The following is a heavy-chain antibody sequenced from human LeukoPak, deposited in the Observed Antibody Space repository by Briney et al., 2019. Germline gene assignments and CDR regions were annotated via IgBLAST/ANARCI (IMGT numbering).Heavy chain of an antibody. Sequence: ASVKVSCKASGYTFTGYYMHWVRQAPGQGLEWMGWINPSSGGTNYAQKFQGRVTMTRDTSISTAYMELSRLRSDDTAVYYCARESYYYYGMDVWGQGTTVTVSS. V-gene: IGHV1-2*02. CDR3: ARESYYYYGMDV. CDR1: GYTFTGYY. CDR2: INPSSGGT. J-gene: IGHJ6*02.